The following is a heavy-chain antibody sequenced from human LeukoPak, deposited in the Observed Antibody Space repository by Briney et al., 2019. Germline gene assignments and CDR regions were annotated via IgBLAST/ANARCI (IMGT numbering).Heavy chain of an antibody. J-gene: IGHJ5*02. CDR1: GGSISSGSYY. Sequence: PSETLSLTCTVSGGSISSGSYYWSWIRQPAGKGLEWIGRIYTSGSTNYNPSLKSRVTISVDTSKNQFSLKLSSVTAADTAVYYCARDYYGSGSRYRAMYSWFDPWGQGTLVTVSS. D-gene: IGHD3-10*01. CDR3: ARDYYGSGSRYRAMYSWFDP. V-gene: IGHV4-61*02. CDR2: IYTSGST.